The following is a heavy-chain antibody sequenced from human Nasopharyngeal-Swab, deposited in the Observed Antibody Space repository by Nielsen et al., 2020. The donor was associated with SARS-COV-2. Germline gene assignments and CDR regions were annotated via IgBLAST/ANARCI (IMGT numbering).Heavy chain of an antibody. V-gene: IGHV1-18*01. CDR1: GYTFTSYG. Sequence: ASVKVSCKASGYTFTSYGISWVRQAPGQGLEWMGWISAYNGNTNYAQKLQGRVTMTTDTSTSTAYMELRSLRSDDTAVYYCARDAIGYCSSTSCFLYNWFDPWGQGILVTVSS. J-gene: IGHJ5*02. CDR3: ARDAIGYCSSTSCFLYNWFDP. D-gene: IGHD2-2*01. CDR2: ISAYNGNT.